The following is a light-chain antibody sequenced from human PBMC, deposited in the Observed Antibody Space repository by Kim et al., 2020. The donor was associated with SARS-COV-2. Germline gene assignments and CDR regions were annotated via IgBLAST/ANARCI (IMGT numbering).Light chain of an antibody. J-gene: IGLJ1*01. CDR2: EVN. CDR3: CSYAGTTTFDL. Sequence: QTTTMSDTGTSRDVGKYNLVSWDQQFPGKAPQLLIYEVNKRPSGVSSRFSGSKSGNTASLTISGLQADDEADYYCCSYAGTTTFDLFGTGTKVTVL. CDR1: SRDVGKYNL. V-gene: IGLV2-23*02.